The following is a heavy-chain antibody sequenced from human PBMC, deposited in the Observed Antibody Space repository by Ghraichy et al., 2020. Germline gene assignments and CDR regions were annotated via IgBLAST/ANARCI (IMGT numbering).Heavy chain of an antibody. J-gene: IGHJ4*02. CDR2: IIPILGIA. V-gene: IGHV1-69*04. CDR3: ARRAASGWYFDY. CDR1: GGTFSSYA. Sequence: SVKVSCKASGGTFSSYAISWVRQAPGQGLEWMGRIIPILGIANYAQKFQGRVTITADKSTSTAYMELSSLRSEDTAVYYCARRAASGWYFDYWGQGTLVTVSS. D-gene: IGHD6-19*01.